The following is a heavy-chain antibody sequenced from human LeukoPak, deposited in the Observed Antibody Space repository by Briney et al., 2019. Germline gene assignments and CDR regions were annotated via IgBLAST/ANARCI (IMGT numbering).Heavy chain of an antibody. CDR3: ARGWYSSSPHFDY. V-gene: IGHV4-31*03. CDR2: IYYSGST. J-gene: IGHJ4*02. Sequence: PSQTLTLSCTVSGGSISSGGYYWSWIRQHPGKGLEWIGYIYYSGSTYYNPSLKSRVTISVDTSKSQSSLKLSSVTAPDTAVYYCARGWYSSSPHFDYWGQGTLVTVSS. CDR1: GGSISSGGYY. D-gene: IGHD6-6*01.